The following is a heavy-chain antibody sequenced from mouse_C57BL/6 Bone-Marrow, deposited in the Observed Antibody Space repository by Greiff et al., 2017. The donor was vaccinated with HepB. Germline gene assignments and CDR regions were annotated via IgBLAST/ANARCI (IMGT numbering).Heavy chain of an antibody. V-gene: IGHV1-69*01. CDR1: GYTFTSYW. J-gene: IGHJ4*01. D-gene: IGHD1-1*01. CDR2: IDPSDSYT. Sequence: VQLQQPGAELVMPGASVKLSCKASGYTFTSYWMHWVKQRPGQGLEWIGEIDPSDSYTNYNQKFKGKSTLTVDKSSSTAYMQLSSLTSEDSAVYYCARSRYGSSYGYAMDYWGQGTSVTVSS. CDR3: ARSRYGSSYGYAMDY.